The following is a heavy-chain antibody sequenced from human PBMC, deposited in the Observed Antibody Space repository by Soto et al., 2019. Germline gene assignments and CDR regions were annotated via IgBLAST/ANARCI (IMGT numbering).Heavy chain of an antibody. Sequence: QVQLVQSGPEVKKSGSSVKVSCKLSGGTFTSDTISWLRRAPGQGLEWMGRIIPILGTGNYAQKFQGRITITEDKSTNTGYMQLSSLTSEHTAIYYCEREEGSYNMGTFRFYYMDVWGNGTTVTVSS. CDR3: EREEGSYNMGTFRFYYMDV. J-gene: IGHJ6*03. V-gene: IGHV1-69*08. D-gene: IGHD1-20*01. CDR1: GGTFTSDT. CDR2: IIPILGTG.